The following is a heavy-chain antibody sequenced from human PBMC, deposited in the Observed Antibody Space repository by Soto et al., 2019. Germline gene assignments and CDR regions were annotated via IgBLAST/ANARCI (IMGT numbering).Heavy chain of an antibody. J-gene: IGHJ4*02. D-gene: IGHD1-26*01. CDR1: GFTFSHYA. V-gene: IGHV3-30*18. CDR3: AKDGSHNFDY. CDR2: MSYDGSNE. Sequence: QVQLVESGGGVVQPGRSLRLSCAASGFTFSHYAMHWVRQAPGKGLEWVALMSYDGSNEYYADSVKGRFTISRDNSKNTLYLQMNSLRAEETAVYYCAKDGSHNFDYWGQGTLVTVYS.